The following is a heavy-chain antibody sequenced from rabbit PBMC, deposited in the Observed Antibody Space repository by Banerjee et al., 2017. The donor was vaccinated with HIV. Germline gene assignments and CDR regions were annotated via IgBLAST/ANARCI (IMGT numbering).Heavy chain of an antibody. CDR1: GFDFSSNA. D-gene: IGHD3-1*01. CDR3: ANGFSL. CDR2: IDGGSDNS. J-gene: IGHJ3*01. V-gene: IGHV1S45*01. Sequence: QQQLVESGGGLVQPEGSLTLTCKASGFDFSSNAIYWVRQAPGKGPEWIARIDGGSDNSDYASWAKGRFTISKTSSTTVTLQMTGLTAADTATYFCANGFSLWGQGTLVTVS.